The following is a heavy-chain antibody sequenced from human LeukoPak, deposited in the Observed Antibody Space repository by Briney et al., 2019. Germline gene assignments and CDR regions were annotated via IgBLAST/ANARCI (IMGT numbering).Heavy chain of an antibody. CDR1: GFTFSSYA. D-gene: IGHD3-10*01. CDR2: ISGSGGST. Sequence: GGSLRLSCAASGFTFSSYAMSWVRQAPGKGLEWFSAISGSGGSTYYADSVKGRFTISRDNSKNTLYLQMNSLRAEDTAVYYCAKARSRNLITMVRGPLGFDYWGQGTLVTVSS. CDR3: AKARSRNLITMVRGPLGFDY. V-gene: IGHV3-23*01. J-gene: IGHJ4*02.